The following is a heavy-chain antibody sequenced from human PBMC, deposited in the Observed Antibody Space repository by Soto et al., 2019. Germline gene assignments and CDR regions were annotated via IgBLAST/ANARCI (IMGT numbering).Heavy chain of an antibody. CDR2: ISNSGRA. D-gene: IGHD5-12*01. Sequence: SETLSLTCTLSAGSGSSYYWSWIRQPAGKGLEWIGYISNSGRANYTHSLKSRVTISADTSKSQFYLELSCVTSADTAVYYCASYRYLFYDYRFYYWCRGPRVTV. CDR1: AGSGSSYY. CDR3: ASYRYLFYDYRFYY. J-gene: IGHJ4*02. V-gene: IGHV4-59*02.